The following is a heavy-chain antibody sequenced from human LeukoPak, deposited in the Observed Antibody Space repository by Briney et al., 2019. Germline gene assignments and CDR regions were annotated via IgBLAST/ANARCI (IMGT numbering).Heavy chain of an antibody. Sequence: GGSLRLSCAASGFTFSSYWMYWVRQAPGKGLVWVSRLNGDGGYTNYEDSVEGRFTISRDNAKNTLYLQVNSLRADDTAVYYCVRGSNGWSGMDVWGQGTTVTVSS. CDR1: GFTFSSYW. CDR2: LNGDGGYT. D-gene: IGHD6-19*01. J-gene: IGHJ6*02. V-gene: IGHV3-74*01. CDR3: VRGSNGWSGMDV.